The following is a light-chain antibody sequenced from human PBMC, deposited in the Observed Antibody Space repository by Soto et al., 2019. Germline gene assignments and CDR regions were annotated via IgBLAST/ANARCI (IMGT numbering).Light chain of an antibody. CDR1: QSISYY. J-gene: IGKJ1*01. Sequence: DIQMTQSPSSLSASVGDRVTITCPASQSISYYLNWYQQKQGRAPRLLIYSTSTLQSGVPSKFSGSASGTDFTLTISSLQPEDFATYYCQQSYSTPWTFGQGTKVEIK. CDR2: STS. V-gene: IGKV1-39*01. CDR3: QQSYSTPWT.